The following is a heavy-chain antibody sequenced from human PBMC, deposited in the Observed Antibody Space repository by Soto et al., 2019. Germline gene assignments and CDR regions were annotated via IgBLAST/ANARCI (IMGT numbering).Heavy chain of an antibody. D-gene: IGHD5-12*01. CDR3: ASSELATLRDTEYFHH. CDR1: NESIRRYY. CDR2: AFHTGGT. V-gene: IGHV4-59*01. Sequence: PSETLSLTCTVSNESIRRYYWSWIRQPPGRGLEWIGYAFHTGGTNYNPSLKSRVTISVDSSKSQFALKLTSVTAADTAVYFCASSELATLRDTEYFHHWGQGTLVTVSS. J-gene: IGHJ1*01.